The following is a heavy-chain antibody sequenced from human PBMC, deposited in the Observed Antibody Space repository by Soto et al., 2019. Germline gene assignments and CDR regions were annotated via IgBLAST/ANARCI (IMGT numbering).Heavy chain of an antibody. V-gene: IGHV3-30-3*01. CDR2: ISYDGSNK. CDR1: GFTFSSSA. CDR3: ARDLLLPHCYYYYGMDV. J-gene: IGHJ6*01. D-gene: IGHD1-26*01. Sequence: PAGTLCLTCAASGFTFSSSAIHLPRQAQGNSLEWVAVISYDGSNKYYADSVKGRFTISRDNSKNTLYLQMNSLRAEDTAVYYCARDLLLPHCYYYYGMDVWGQGTTVAVSA.